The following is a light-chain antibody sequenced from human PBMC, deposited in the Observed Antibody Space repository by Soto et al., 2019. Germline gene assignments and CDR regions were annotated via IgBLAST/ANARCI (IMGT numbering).Light chain of an antibody. Sequence: EIVMTQSPATLSVSPGERVTLSCRASQSVSSNLAWYQQKPGQAPRRLIYSASTRAPAIPARFSGSGSGTEFTLTISSLQSEDFAVYYCQQYNKWPPWLTFGGGTKVEIK. J-gene: IGKJ4*01. CDR2: SAS. CDR1: QSVSSN. V-gene: IGKV3-15*01. CDR3: QQYNKWPPWLT.